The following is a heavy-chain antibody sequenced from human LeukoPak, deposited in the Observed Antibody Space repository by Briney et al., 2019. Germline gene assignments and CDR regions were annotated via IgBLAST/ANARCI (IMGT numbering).Heavy chain of an antibody. D-gene: IGHD3-3*01. CDR1: GYSLSRGYY. CDR3: ARHFTIFGVVTPYYFDY. Sequence: PSETLSLTCAVSGYSLSRGYYWGWSRQPPGKGLEWIGRIYHSGSTYYNPTLKSRVTISVDTSKNQYSMNLSSVTAGDRAVYYCARHFTIFGVVTPYYFDYWGQGTLVTVSS. CDR2: IYHSGST. V-gene: IGHV4-38-2*01. J-gene: IGHJ4*02.